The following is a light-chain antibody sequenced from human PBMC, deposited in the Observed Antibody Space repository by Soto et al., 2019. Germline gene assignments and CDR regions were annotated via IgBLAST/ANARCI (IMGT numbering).Light chain of an antibody. J-gene: IGKJ3*01. CDR1: QSVNNNY. CDR3: QQYGTSPFT. CDR2: GAS. Sequence: EIVLTQSPGTLSLSPGEGATLSCRASQSVNNNYLAWYQQRPGQAPRLLIYGASSRPNGVPDRFFGSGSGTDFTLTISRLEPEDFAVFFCQQYGTSPFTFGPGTTVYI. V-gene: IGKV3-20*01.